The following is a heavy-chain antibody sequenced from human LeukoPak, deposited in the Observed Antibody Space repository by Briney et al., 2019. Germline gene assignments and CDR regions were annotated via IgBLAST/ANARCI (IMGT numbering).Heavy chain of an antibody. CDR3: ARNLIPEQLVMNF. CDR1: GGSISNYY. V-gene: IGHV4-59*01. Sequence: SETLSLTCAVSGGSISNYYWNWIRQPPGKGLEWIGYIYYTGSTNYNPSLKSRVTMSVDTSKNQFSLNLKSVTPEDTAVYYCARNLIPEQLVMNFWGQGTLVTVSS. J-gene: IGHJ4*02. D-gene: IGHD6-13*01. CDR2: IYYTGST.